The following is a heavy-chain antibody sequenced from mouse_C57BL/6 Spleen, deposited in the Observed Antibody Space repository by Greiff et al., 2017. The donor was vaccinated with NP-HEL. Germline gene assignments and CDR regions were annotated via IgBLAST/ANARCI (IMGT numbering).Heavy chain of an antibody. Sequence: DVKLVESGGDLVKPGGSLKLSCAASGFTFSSYGMSWVRQTPDKRLEWVATISSGGSYTYYPDSVKGRFTISRDNANNTLYLQMSSLKSEDTAMYYCARHDDYEGFAYWGQGTLVTVSA. CDR3: ARHDDYEGFAY. V-gene: IGHV5-6*02. J-gene: IGHJ3*01. CDR2: ISSGGSYT. D-gene: IGHD2-4*01. CDR1: GFTFSSYG.